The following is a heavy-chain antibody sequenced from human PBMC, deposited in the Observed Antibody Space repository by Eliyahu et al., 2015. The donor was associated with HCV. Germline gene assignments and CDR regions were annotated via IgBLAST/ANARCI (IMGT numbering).Heavy chain of an antibody. Sequence: QVQLQESGPGLVKPSGTLSLTCAVSGGSVXXSNWWXWVRQPPGKGLEWIGEIYHIGSTKYNPSLKSRVTISVDKSKNQFSLKLSSVTAADTAVYYCARVPYDTLTGDKYYFDHWGQGTLVTVSS. CDR3: ARVPYDTLTGDKYYFDH. CDR2: IYHIGST. CDR1: GGSVXXSNW. J-gene: IGHJ4*02. D-gene: IGHD3-9*01. V-gene: IGHV4-4*02.